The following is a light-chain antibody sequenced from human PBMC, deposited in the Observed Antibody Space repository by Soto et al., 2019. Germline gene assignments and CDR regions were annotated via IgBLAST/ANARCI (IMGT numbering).Light chain of an antibody. Sequence: QSVLTQPASVSEAPGQRVTISCTGSSSNIGGGYDVHWFQQLPGTAPKLLFYGKNNRPSGVPDRFSGSTSGTSASLAIIGLQTEDEAIYYCQSYDASLSGYVFGTGTKVTVL. CDR3: QSYDASLSGYV. CDR1: SSNIGGGYD. CDR2: GKN. J-gene: IGLJ1*01. V-gene: IGLV1-40*01.